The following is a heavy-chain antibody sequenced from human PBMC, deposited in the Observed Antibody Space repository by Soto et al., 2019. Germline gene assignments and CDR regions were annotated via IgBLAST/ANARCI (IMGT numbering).Heavy chain of an antibody. CDR2: ISGSGGST. CDR3: AKREDYDFWSGYSDFDY. J-gene: IGHJ4*02. Sequence: EVQLLESGGGLVQPGGSLRLPCAASGFTFSSYAMSWVRQAPGKGLEWVSAISGSGGSTYYADSVKGRFTISRDNSKNTLYLQMNSLRAEDTAVYYCAKREDYDFWSGYSDFDYWGQGTLVTVSS. CDR1: GFTFSSYA. V-gene: IGHV3-23*01. D-gene: IGHD3-3*01.